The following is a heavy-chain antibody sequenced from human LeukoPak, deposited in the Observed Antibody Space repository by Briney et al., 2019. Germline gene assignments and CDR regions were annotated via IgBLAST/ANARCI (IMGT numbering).Heavy chain of an antibody. Sequence: GGSLRLSCAASGFTFSNSDMEWVRQAPGKGLEWVSSITPSSTYIYYAESMRGRFTVSRDNAKNSLYLQINSLTAEDTAVYYCARNLNSPIAVAGSDYWGQGTLVTVSS. D-gene: IGHD6-19*01. V-gene: IGHV3-21*01. CDR2: ITPSSTYI. J-gene: IGHJ4*02. CDR1: GFTFSNSD. CDR3: ARNLNSPIAVAGSDY.